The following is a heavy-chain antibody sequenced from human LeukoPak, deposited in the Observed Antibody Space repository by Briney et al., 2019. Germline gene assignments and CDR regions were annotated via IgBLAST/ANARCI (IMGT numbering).Heavy chain of an antibody. Sequence: GGSLRLSCAASGFTFSIYAMHWVRQAPGKGVEWVTIISYDGSTKYYADSVKGRFTISRDNSRNTLYLQMNSLRTEDTAVYYCARDSRYRSGWNYFDYWGQGTLVTVSS. CDR1: GFTFSIYA. J-gene: IGHJ4*02. CDR3: ARDSRYRSGWNYFDY. D-gene: IGHD6-19*01. CDR2: ISYDGSTK. V-gene: IGHV3-30-3*01.